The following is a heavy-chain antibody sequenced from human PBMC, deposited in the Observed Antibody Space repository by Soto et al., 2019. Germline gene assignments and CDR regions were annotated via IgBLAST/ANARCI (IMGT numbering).Heavy chain of an antibody. CDR1: GYTFTGYY. Sequence: GASVKVSCKASGYTFTGYYMHWVRQAPGQGLEGMGWINPNSAGTNYAQKFQGWVTITRDTSISTAYMELSRLRSDDTAVYYCARILPGYCSGGSCYSIDAFAIWGQGTTVPVSS. V-gene: IGHV1-2*04. CDR2: INPNSAGT. D-gene: IGHD2-15*01. J-gene: IGHJ3*02. CDR3: ARILPGYCSGGSCYSIDAFAI.